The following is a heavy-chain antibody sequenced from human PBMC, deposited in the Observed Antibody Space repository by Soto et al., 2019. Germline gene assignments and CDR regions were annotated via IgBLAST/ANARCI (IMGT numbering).Heavy chain of an antibody. J-gene: IGHJ4*02. CDR3: ARDRWSMTTVTYFDY. CDR2: IWYDGSNK. Sequence: PGGSLRVSCAASGFTFSSYGMHWVRQAPGKGLEWVAVIWYDGSNKYYADSVKGRFTISRDNSKNTLYLQMNSLRAEDTAVYYCARDRWSMTTVTYFDYWGQGTLVTVSS. CDR1: GFTFSSYG. D-gene: IGHD4-4*01. V-gene: IGHV3-33*01.